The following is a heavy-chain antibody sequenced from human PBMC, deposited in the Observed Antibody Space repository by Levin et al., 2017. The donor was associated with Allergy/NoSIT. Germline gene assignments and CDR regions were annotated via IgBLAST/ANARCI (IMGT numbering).Heavy chain of an antibody. CDR1: GFTFSSYG. CDR2: ISYDGSNK. Sequence: GESLKISCAASGFTFSSYGMHWVRQAPGKGLEWVAVISYDGSNKYYADSVKGRFTISRDNSKNTLYLQMNSLRAEDTAVYYCAKDFMITFGGVPVEVDYWGQGTLVTVSS. V-gene: IGHV3-30*18. CDR3: AKDFMITFGGVPVEVDY. D-gene: IGHD3-16*01. J-gene: IGHJ4*02.